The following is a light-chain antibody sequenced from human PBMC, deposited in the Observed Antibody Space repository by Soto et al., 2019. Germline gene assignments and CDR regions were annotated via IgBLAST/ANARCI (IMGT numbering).Light chain of an antibody. CDR3: SSYTSSSTYVV. CDR2: DVS. CDR1: SSDVGGYTY. Sequence: QSALTQPASVSGSPGQSITISCTGTSSDVGGYTYVSWYQQHPGKAPKLMIYDVSNRPSGVSNRFSGSKSGNTASLTISGLQAEDEADYCCSSYTSSSTYVVFGGGTQLTVL. V-gene: IGLV2-14*01. J-gene: IGLJ2*01.